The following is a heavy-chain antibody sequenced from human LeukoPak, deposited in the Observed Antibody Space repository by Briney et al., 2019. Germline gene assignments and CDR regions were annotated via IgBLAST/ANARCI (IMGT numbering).Heavy chain of an antibody. Sequence: GGSLRLSCAASGFTFSAYWMHWVRQVPGKGLVWVSRINNDGTATFFADSVKGRFTISRDNAKNTLYLQMDSLRAEDTAVYYCAKDIVGGGDDYWGQGTLVTVSS. J-gene: IGHJ4*02. CDR3: AKDIVGGGDDY. CDR1: GFTFSAYW. V-gene: IGHV3-74*01. D-gene: IGHD2-21*02. CDR2: INNDGTAT.